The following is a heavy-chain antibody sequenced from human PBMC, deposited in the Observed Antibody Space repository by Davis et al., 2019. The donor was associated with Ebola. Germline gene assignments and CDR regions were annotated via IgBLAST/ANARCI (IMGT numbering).Heavy chain of an antibody. CDR3: ARRVPAAEGFDY. D-gene: IGHD2-2*01. V-gene: IGHV1-3*01. CDR1: GDTFTSYG. J-gene: IGHJ4*02. Sequence: AASVQVSCKASGDTFTSYGISWVRQAPGQRLEWMGWINAGNGNTKYSQKFQGRVTITRDTSASTAYMELSSLRSEDTAVYYCARRVPAAEGFDYWGQGTLVTVSS. CDR2: INAGNGNT.